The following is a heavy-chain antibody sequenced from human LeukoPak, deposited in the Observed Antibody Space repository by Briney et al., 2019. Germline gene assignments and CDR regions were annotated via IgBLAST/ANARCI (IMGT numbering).Heavy chain of an antibody. CDR1: GFIFSNYP. CDR2: MSFDGTNE. V-gene: IGHV3-30*01. J-gene: IGHJ4*02. D-gene: IGHD3-10*02. Sequence: GGSLRLSCAASGFIFSNYPMHWVRQAPGKGLEWVALMSFDGTNEYYADSVKGRFTISRDNSKNTVFLQMNGLTAEDTAVYYCARDWRDFATIYGGFDYWGQGTLVTVSS. CDR3: ARDWRDFATIYGGFDY.